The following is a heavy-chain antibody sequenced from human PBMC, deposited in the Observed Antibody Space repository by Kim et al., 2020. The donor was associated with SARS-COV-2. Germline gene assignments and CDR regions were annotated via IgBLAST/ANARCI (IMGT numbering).Heavy chain of an antibody. V-gene: IGHV4-34*01. D-gene: IGHD2-2*01. Sequence: ETLSLTCAVYGGSFSGYYWSWIRQPPGKGLEWIGEIKHSGSTNYNPSLKSRVTISVDTSKNQFSLKLSSVTAADTAVYYCASGCSSTSCYDYWGQGTLVTVSS. CDR3: ASGCSSTSCYDY. CDR2: IKHSGST. CDR1: GGSFSGYY. J-gene: IGHJ4*02.